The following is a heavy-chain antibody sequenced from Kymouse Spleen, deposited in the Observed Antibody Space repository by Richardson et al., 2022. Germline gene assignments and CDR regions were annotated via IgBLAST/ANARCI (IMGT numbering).Heavy chain of an antibody. D-gene: IGHD3-10*01. CDR2: ISGSGGST. J-gene: IGHJ5*02. CDR3: AKDYYGSGSYSYNWFDP. Sequence: EVQLVESGGGLVQPGGSLRLSCAASGFTFSSYAMSWVRQAPGKGLEWVSAISGSGGSTYYADSVKGRFTISRDNSKNTLYLQMNSLRAEDTAVYYCAKDYYGSGSYSYNWFDPWGQGTLVTVSS. CDR1: GFTFSSYA. V-gene: IGHV3-23*04.